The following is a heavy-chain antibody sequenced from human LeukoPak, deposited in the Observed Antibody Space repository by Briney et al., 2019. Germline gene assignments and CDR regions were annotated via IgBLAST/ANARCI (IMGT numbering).Heavy chain of an antibody. J-gene: IGHJ6*02. V-gene: IGHV3-30*04. Sequence: GGSLRLSCAASGFTFRSYGMHWVRQAPGKGLKWVAVISYDGSNKYYADSVKGRFTISRDNSKNTLYLQMNSLRAEDTAVYYCARDGETITIFGVVIPPYYYYGMDVWGQGTTVTVSS. CDR1: GFTFRSYG. D-gene: IGHD3-3*01. CDR2: ISYDGSNK. CDR3: ARDGETITIFGVVIPPYYYYGMDV.